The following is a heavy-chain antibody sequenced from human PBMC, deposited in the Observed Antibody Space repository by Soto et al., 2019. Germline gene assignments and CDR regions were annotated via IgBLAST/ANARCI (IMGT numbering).Heavy chain of an antibody. J-gene: IGHJ3*02. CDR2: IYYSGST. V-gene: IGHV4-39*01. CDR1: GGSISSSSYF. CDR3: ARARSEYSYGYDTFAI. Sequence: QLQLQESGPGLVKTSETLSLTCSVSGGSISSSSYFWGWIRQPPGKGLNWIGSIYYSGSTYYNPSLKSRVTISVDTSKNQFSLRLSSVTAADTAVYYCARARSEYSYGYDTFAIWGQGTMVTVSS. D-gene: IGHD5-18*01.